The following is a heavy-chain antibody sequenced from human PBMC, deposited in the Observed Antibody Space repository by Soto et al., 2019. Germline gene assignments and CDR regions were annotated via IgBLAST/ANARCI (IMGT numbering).Heavy chain of an antibody. CDR3: ARALYSGYGLDQ. J-gene: IGHJ4*02. CDR2: INSDGSST. D-gene: IGHD5-12*01. CDR1: GFTFSSHW. Sequence: GESLKISCAASGFTFSSHWMHWVRQAPGKGLVWVSRINSDGSSTTYADSVRGRFTISRDNAKNTLYLQMNSLRAEDTAVYYCARALYSGYGLDQWGQGTLVTVSS. V-gene: IGHV3-74*01.